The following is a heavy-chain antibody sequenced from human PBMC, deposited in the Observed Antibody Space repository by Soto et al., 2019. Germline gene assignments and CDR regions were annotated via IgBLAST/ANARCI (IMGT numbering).Heavy chain of an antibody. CDR2: ISAYNGNT. J-gene: IGHJ6*03. CDR3: ARVSSSSWLYNYYYYYYMDV. D-gene: IGHD6-13*01. CDR1: GYTFTSYG. Sequence: EASVKVSCKASGYTFTSYGISWVRQAPGQGLEWMGWISAYNGNTNYAQKLQGRVTMTTDTSTSTAYMELRSLRSDDTAVYYCARVSSSSWLYNYYYYYYMDVWGKGTTVTVSS. V-gene: IGHV1-18*01.